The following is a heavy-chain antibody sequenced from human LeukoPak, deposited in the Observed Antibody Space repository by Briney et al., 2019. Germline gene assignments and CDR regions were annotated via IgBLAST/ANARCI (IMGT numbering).Heavy chain of an antibody. Sequence: SQTLSLTCAISGDSVSSNSAAWNWIRQSPSRGLEWLGRTYYRSKWYNDYAVSVKSRITINPDTSKNQFSLKLSSVTAADTAVYYCARGPQGWLVRWNAFDIWGQGTMVTVPS. J-gene: IGHJ3*02. CDR2: TYYRSKWYN. V-gene: IGHV6-1*01. D-gene: IGHD6-19*01. CDR3: ARGPQGWLVRWNAFDI. CDR1: GDSVSSNSAA.